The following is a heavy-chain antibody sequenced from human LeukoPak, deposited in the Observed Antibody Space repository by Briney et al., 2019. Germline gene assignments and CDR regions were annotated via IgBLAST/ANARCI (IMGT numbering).Heavy chain of an antibody. D-gene: IGHD2-2*01. J-gene: IGHJ6*03. CDR2: ISSSSSYI. V-gene: IGHV3-21*01. CDR1: GFTFSSYS. Sequence: GGSLRLSCAASGFTFSSYSMNWVRQAPGKGLEWVSSISSSSSYIYYADSVKGRFTISRDNAKNSLYLQMNSLRAEDTAVYYWARVVFGRSSTREPFYYMDVLGKRTTVTVFS. CDR3: ARVVFGRSSTREPFYYMDV.